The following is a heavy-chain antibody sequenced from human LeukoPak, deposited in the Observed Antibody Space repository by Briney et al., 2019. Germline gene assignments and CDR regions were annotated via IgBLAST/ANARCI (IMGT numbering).Heavy chain of an antibody. Sequence: GESLKISCKGSGYSFSSYWIGWVRQMPGKGLEWMGIIYPGDSDTRYSPSFQGQVTISADKSISTAYLQWSSLKASDTAMYYCARQMSSYYDSSGCSYYFDYWGQGTLVTVSS. V-gene: IGHV5-51*01. J-gene: IGHJ4*02. CDR1: GYSFSSYW. CDR3: ARQMSSYYDSSGCSYYFDY. CDR2: IYPGDSDT. D-gene: IGHD3-22*01.